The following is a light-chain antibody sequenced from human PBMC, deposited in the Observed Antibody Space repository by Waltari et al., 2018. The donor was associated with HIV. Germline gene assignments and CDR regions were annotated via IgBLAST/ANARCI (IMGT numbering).Light chain of an antibody. Sequence: QSVLTQPPSASGATGQGVTISCTGSRSNIGAPYDVHWYHQLPGVALKLLIYPSTKPPSGVPDRFSGSRSGTSASLAITGLQPEDEAGYYCQSYDSGLSASVFGGGTQLTVL. CDR3: QSYDSGLSASV. CDR2: PST. V-gene: IGLV1-40*01. CDR1: RSNIGAPYD. J-gene: IGLJ2*01.